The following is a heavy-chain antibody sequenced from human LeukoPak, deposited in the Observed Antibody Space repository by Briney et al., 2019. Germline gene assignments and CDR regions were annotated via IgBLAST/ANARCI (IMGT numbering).Heavy chain of an antibody. J-gene: IGHJ4*02. Sequence: GGSLRLSCAASGFTFSSYSMNWVRQAPGKGLEWVSSISSSSSYIYYADSVKGRFTISRDNAKNSLYLQMNSLRAEDTAVCYCATSARTYIGSSLDYWGQGTLVTVSS. V-gene: IGHV3-21*01. D-gene: IGHD2-15*01. CDR1: GFTFSSYS. CDR3: ATSARTYIGSSLDY. CDR2: ISSSSSYI.